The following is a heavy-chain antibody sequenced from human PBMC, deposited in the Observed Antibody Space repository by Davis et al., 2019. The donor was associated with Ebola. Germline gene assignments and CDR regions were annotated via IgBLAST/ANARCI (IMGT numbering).Heavy chain of an antibody. CDR3: ARHRYSTSHEYLQH. CDR2: IYLSGNT. Sequence: MPSETLSLTCDVSGASLSSNNWWIWVRQSPGKGLEWIGQIYLSGNTNYNPSLQSRVTISLDTSKNQFSLNLNSVSAADTAVYYCARHRYSTSHEYLQHWGQGTLVTVSS. D-gene: IGHD5-18*01. J-gene: IGHJ1*01. CDR1: GASLSSNNW. V-gene: IGHV4-4*02.